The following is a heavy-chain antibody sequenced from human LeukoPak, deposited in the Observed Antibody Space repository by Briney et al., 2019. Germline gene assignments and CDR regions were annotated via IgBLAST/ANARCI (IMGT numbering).Heavy chain of an antibody. CDR3: AKVKGGYNLRYYFGY. Sequence: GGSLRLSCAASGFTFSSYGMHWVRQAPGKGLEWVAVISYDGSNKYCADSVKGRFTISRDNSKNTLYLQMNSLRAEDTAVYYCAKVKGGYNLRYYFGYWGQGTLVTVSS. CDR2: ISYDGSNK. CDR1: GFTFSSYG. J-gene: IGHJ4*02. V-gene: IGHV3-30*18. D-gene: IGHD5-24*01.